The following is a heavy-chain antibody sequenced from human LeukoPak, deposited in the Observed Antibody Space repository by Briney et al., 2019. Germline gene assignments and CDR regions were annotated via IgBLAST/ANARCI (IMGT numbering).Heavy chain of an antibody. Sequence: PGGSLRLSCAASGFILSDYYMSWIRQAPGKGLEWVAYISTNDRTTYYADSVKGRFTISRDNAKNSLYLHMNSLRAKDTAVYYCARESYSSGYYYDYWGQGTLVTVSS. CDR2: ISTNDRTT. V-gene: IGHV3-11*04. CDR1: GFILSDYY. J-gene: IGHJ4*02. D-gene: IGHD3-22*01. CDR3: ARESYSSGYYYDY.